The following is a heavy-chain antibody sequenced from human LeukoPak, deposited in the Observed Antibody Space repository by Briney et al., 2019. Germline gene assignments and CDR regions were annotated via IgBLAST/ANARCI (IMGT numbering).Heavy chain of an antibody. CDR3: ARTYDFGRGPPGDAFDN. Sequence: GGSLRLSCAASGFSFSSYAMHWVRQAPGKGLEWVSYIDGHSGIIYYADSVQGRFTISRDNAKDPVFLQMNGLRVDDTAVYYCARTYDFGRGPPGDAFDNWGQGTLATVPS. CDR1: GFSFSSYA. V-gene: IGHV3-48*01. D-gene: IGHD3-3*01. CDR2: IDGHSGII. J-gene: IGHJ3*02.